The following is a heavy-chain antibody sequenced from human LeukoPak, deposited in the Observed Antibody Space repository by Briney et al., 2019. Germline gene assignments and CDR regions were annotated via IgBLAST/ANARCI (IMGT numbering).Heavy chain of an antibody. J-gene: IGHJ4*02. Sequence: PPETLSLTCTVSGGSISSYYWIWIRQPPGKGLEWIGYIYSSGSTNYNPSLKSRVTMSVNTSKNQFSLKLSSVTAADTAVYYCARGSQVDDFWSGYRAPLDYWGQGTLVTVSS. CDR2: IYSSGST. CDR1: GGSISSYY. D-gene: IGHD3-3*01. V-gene: IGHV4-59*01. CDR3: ARGSQVDDFWSGYRAPLDY.